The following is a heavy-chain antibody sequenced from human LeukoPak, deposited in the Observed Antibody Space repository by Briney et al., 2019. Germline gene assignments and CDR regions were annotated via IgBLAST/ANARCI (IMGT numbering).Heavy chain of an antibody. V-gene: IGHV1-69*13. CDR3: ARESSPGIGDYGRKNWFDP. Sequence: ASVKVSCKASGGTFSSYAISWVRQAPGQGLEWMGGIIPIFGTANYAQKFQGRVRITADESTSTAYMELSSLRSEDTAVYYCARESSPGIGDYGRKNWFDPWGQGTLVIVSS. CDR2: IIPIFGTA. CDR1: GGTFSSYA. J-gene: IGHJ5*02. D-gene: IGHD4-17*01.